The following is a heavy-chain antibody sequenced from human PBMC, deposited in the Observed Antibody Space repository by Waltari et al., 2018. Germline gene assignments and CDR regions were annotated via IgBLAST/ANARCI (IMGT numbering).Heavy chain of an antibody. Sequence: EVQLVETGGGLIQPGGSLRLSCAASGFTVSSNYMSWVRQAPGKGLEWVSVIYSGGSTHYADSVKGRFTISRDNSKNTLYLQMNSLKTEDTAVYYCRGEYYFDYWGQGTLVTVSS. CDR2: IYSGGST. CDR1: GFTVSSNY. J-gene: IGHJ4*02. CDR3: RGEYYFDY. V-gene: IGHV3-53*02.